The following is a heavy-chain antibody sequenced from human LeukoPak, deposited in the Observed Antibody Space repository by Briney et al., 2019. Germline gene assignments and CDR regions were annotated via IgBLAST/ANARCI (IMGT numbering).Heavy chain of an antibody. CDR3: ARANGSGYYSHLYYYGMDV. CDR1: GYTFTGYY. Sequence: ASVKVSCKASGYTFTGYYMHWVRQAPGQGLEWMGRINPNSGGTNHAQKFQGRVTMTRDTSISTAYMELSRLRSDDTAVYYCARANGSGYYSHLYYYGMDVWGQGTTVTVSS. D-gene: IGHD3-22*01. CDR2: INPNSGGT. J-gene: IGHJ6*02. V-gene: IGHV1-2*06.